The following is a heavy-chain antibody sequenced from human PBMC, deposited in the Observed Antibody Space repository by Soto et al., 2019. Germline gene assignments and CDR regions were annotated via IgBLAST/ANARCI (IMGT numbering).Heavy chain of an antibody. J-gene: IGHJ6*03. CDR1: GGTLSSYS. V-gene: IGHV1-69*02. CDR2: IITFVGKA. CDR3: ASVLGGHDSGGNYMDV. Sequence: QVQLVQSGPEVKKPGSSVKVSCKTSGGTLSSYSISWVRQAPGQGLEWVGRIITFVGKANVAQQFQGRVTITADRSTDTTYMALRRLTSDDPAVYYCASVLGGHDSGGNYMDVWGTGTTVTVSS. D-gene: IGHD5-12*01.